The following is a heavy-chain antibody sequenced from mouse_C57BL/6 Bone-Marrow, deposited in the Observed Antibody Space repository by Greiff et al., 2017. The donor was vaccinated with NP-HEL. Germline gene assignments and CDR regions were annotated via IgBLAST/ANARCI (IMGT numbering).Heavy chain of an antibody. Sequence: QVQLQQPGAELVKPGASVKLSCKASGYTFTSYWMQWVKQRPGQGLEWIGEIDPSDSYTNYNQKFKGKATLTVDTSSSTAYMQLSSLTSEDSAVYYCAKGPLYYCDYWGQGTTLTVSS. D-gene: IGHD3-3*01. CDR2: IDPSDSYT. CDR3: AKGPLYYCDY. CDR1: GYTFTSYW. J-gene: IGHJ2*01. V-gene: IGHV1-50*01.